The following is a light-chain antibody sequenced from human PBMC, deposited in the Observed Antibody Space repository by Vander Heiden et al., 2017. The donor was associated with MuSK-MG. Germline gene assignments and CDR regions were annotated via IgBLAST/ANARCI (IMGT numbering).Light chain of an antibody. V-gene: IGKV1-33*01. CDR1: QDIGNF. CDR2: EAS. Sequence: DIQMTQSPSSLSASVGDRVTITCQASQDIGNFLNWYQHKPGKVPELLISEASTWPAGVPSRFSGSGVGIDFTLTINGRHPEDFAAYYCLQGEVVPPFTFGDGTKV. CDR3: LQGEVVPPFT. J-gene: IGKJ4*01.